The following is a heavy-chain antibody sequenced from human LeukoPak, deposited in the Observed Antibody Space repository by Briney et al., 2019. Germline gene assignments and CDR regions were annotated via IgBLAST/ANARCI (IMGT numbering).Heavy chain of an antibody. J-gene: IGHJ4*02. CDR1: GFTFSSYS. D-gene: IGHD6-13*01. Sequence: GGSLRLSCAASGFTFSSYSMNWVRQAPGKGLEWVSAISGSGGNTYYADSVKGRFTISRDNSKNTLYLQMNSLRAEDTAVYYCAKGRGMAAASPFDYWGQGTLVTVSS. CDR2: ISGSGGNT. CDR3: AKGRGMAAASPFDY. V-gene: IGHV3-23*01.